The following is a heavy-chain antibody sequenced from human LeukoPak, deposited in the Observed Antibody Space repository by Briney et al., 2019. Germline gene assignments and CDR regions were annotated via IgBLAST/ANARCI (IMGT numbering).Heavy chain of an antibody. CDR3: ARDGAPALIWFAEVIRDYYGIDV. CDR2: INAGNGNT. J-gene: IGHJ6*02. D-gene: IGHD3-10*01. Sequence: ASVKVSCKASGYTFSSHAMHWVRQAPGQRPEWMGWINAGNGNTEYSEKFQGRLTITRDTSATTAYMELSSLRSEDTAVYYCARDGAPALIWFAEVIRDYYGIDVWGQGTTVTVSS. CDR1: GYTFSSHA. V-gene: IGHV1-3*01.